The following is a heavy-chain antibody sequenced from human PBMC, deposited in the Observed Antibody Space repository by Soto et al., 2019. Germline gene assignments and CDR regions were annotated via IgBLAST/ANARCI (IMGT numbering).Heavy chain of an antibody. Sequence: SGGSLRLSCAASGFTFSSYWMHWVRQAPGKGLVWVSRLTGDGSRTDYADYVKGRFAISRDNARDTLYLQMNSLRPEDTGVYYCVRDGYPADVHGVDVWGQGTTVTVSS. CDR2: LTGDGSRT. D-gene: IGHD6-13*01. CDR1: GFTFSSYW. J-gene: IGHJ6*02. CDR3: VRDGYPADVHGVDV. V-gene: IGHV3-74*01.